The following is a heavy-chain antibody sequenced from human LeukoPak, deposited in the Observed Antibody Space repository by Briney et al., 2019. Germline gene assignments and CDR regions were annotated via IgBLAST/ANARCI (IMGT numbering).Heavy chain of an antibody. CDR3: ARGHRSIVVVRKHGGDAFDI. Sequence: SETLSLTCAVYGGSFSGYYWSWIRQPPGKGLEWIGEINHSGSTNYNPSLKSRVTISVDTSKNQFSLKLSSVTAADTAVYYCARGHRSIVVVRKHGGDAFDIWGQGTMVTVSS. J-gene: IGHJ3*02. D-gene: IGHD3-22*01. CDR2: INHSGST. V-gene: IGHV4-34*01. CDR1: GGSFSGYY.